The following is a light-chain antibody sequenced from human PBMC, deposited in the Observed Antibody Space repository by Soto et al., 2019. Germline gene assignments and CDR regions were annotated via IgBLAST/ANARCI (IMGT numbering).Light chain of an antibody. CDR1: QSLLHSNGYNY. V-gene: IGKV2-28*01. Sequence: EIVMTQSPLSLPVTPGDPASISCRSSQSLLHSNGYNYLDWYLQKPGQSPQLLIYLGSNRASGVPDRFSGSGSGTDFTLKISRVEAEDVGVYYCMQALQTPTFDQGTMVEIK. J-gene: IGKJ1*01. CDR3: MQALQTPT. CDR2: LGS.